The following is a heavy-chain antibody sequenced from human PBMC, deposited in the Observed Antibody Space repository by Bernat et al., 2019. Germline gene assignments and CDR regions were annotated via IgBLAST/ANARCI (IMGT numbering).Heavy chain of an antibody. CDR2: IYYSGST. CDR3: ARGGSYDFWSGYSSYDAFDI. J-gene: IGHJ3*02. V-gene: IGHV4-61*01. CDR1: GGSVSSGSYY. D-gene: IGHD3-3*01. Sequence: QVQLQESGPGLVKPSETLSLTCTVSGGSVSSGSYYWSWIRQPPGKGLEWIGYIYYSGSTNYNPSLKSRVTISVDTSKNQFSLKLSSVTAADTAVYYCARGGSYDFWSGYSSYDAFDIWGQGTMVTVSS.